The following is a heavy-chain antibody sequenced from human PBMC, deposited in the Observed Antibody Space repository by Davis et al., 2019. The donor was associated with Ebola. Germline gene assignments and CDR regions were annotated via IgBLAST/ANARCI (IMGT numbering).Heavy chain of an antibody. CDR1: GFTFSSYG. J-gene: IGHJ6*03. Sequence: PGGSLRLSCAASGFTFSSYGMHWVRQAPGKGLEWVAVISYDGSNKYYADSVKGRFTISRDNSKNTLYLQMNSLRAEDTAVYYCARETYGDYVDYYYYYMDVWGKGTTVTVSS. CDR2: ISYDGSNK. D-gene: IGHD4-17*01. CDR3: ARETYGDYVDYYYYYMDV. V-gene: IGHV3-30*03.